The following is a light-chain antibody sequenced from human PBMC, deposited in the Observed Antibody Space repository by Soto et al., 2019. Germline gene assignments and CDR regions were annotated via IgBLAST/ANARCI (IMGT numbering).Light chain of an antibody. Sequence: QSVLTQPPSVSAAPGQKVTISCTGSSSNIGAGYDVHWYQQLPGTAPKLLIYGNSNRPSGVPDRFSGSKSGTSASLAITGLQAEDEADDYCQSYDSSLSGYVFGTGTKLTV. CDR2: GNS. J-gene: IGLJ1*01. V-gene: IGLV1-40*01. CDR3: QSYDSSLSGYV. CDR1: SSNIGAGYD.